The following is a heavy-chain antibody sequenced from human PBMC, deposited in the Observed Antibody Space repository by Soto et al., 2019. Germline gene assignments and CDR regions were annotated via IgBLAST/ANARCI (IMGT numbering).Heavy chain of an antibody. CDR2: FFIGGNT. CDR1: GGSISSSTYY. Sequence: PSETLSLTCTVSGGSISSSTYYWGWMRQPPGKGLEWIASFFIGGNTYYNPSLKSRVTISVDTSKNQFSLKLSSVTAADTAVYYCARDYSSSFLYYYGMDVWGQGTTVTVSS. J-gene: IGHJ6*02. D-gene: IGHD6-13*01. V-gene: IGHV4-39*02. CDR3: ARDYSSSFLYYYGMDV.